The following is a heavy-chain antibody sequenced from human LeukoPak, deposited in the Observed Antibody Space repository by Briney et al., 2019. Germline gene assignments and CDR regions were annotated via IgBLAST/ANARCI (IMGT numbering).Heavy chain of an antibody. D-gene: IGHD3-3*01. J-gene: IGHJ6*02. CDR3: ARSLISAVIGMDV. CDR1: GFTFKDYY. V-gene: IGHV3-11*06. CDR2: ISGGSTYT. Sequence: GGSLRLSCAGSGFTFKDYYLNWIRQAPGKGLEWVSYISGGSTYTNYANSVKGRFAISRDNARNSLFLQMNSLTAEDTAIYYCARSLISAVIGMDVWGQGTAVTVSS.